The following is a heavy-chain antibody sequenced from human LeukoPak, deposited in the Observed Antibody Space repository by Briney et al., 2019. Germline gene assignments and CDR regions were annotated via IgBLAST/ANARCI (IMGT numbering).Heavy chain of an antibody. CDR1: GGSISSYY. CDR3: ARDAHKVEMATIKAFDI. J-gene: IGHJ3*02. CDR2: IYYSGST. D-gene: IGHD5-24*01. Sequence: SETLSLTCTVSGGSISSYYWSWIRQPPGKGLEWIGYIYYSGSTYYNPSLKSRVTISVDTSKNQFSLKLSSVTAADTAVYYCARDAHKVEMATIKAFDIWGQGTMVTVSS. V-gene: IGHV4-59*12.